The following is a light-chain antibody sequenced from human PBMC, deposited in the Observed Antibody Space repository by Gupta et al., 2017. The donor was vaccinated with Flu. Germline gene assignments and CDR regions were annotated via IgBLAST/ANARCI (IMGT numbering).Light chain of an antibody. V-gene: IGKV4-1*01. Sequence: DIVMTQSPDSLTVSLGERATINCKSSQSVLYSSNNKNYLAWYQQKPGQPPKMLIYWASTREAGVPDRFSGSGCGTDFTLTISSRQAEDVAVYYCHQNHNTPPWTFGQGTKVEIK. J-gene: IGKJ1*01. CDR2: WAS. CDR3: HQNHNTPPWT. CDR1: QSVLYSSNNKNY.